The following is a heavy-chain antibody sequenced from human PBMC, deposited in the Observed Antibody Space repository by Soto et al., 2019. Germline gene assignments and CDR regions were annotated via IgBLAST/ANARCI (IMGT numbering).Heavy chain of an antibody. CDR1: GGTFSSYA. Sequence: SVKVSCKASGGTFSSYAISWVRQAPGQGLEWMGGIIPIFGTANYAQKFQGRVTITADKSTSTAYMELSSLRSEDTAVYYCATGGVEMATITSYYFDSRREGTLVSGSS. CDR2: IIPIFGTA. V-gene: IGHV1-69*06. J-gene: IGHJ4*02. D-gene: IGHD5-12*01. CDR3: ATGGVEMATITSYYFDS.